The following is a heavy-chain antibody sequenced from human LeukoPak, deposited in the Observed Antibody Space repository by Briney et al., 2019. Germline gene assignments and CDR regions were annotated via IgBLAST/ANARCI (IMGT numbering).Heavy chain of an antibody. J-gene: IGHJ4*02. CDR2: IYYSGST. CDR1: GGSISSYY. V-gene: IGHV4-59*08. Sequence: SETLSLTYTVSGGSISSYYCSWIRQPPGKGLEWIGYIYYSGSTNYNPSLKSRVTISVDTSKNQFSLKLSSVTAADTAVYYCARLTANYYDSSGLFDYWGQGTLVTVSS. CDR3: ARLTANYYDSSGLFDY. D-gene: IGHD3-22*01.